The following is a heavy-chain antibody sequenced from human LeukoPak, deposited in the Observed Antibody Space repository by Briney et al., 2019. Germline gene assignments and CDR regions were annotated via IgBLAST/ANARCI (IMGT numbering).Heavy chain of an antibody. V-gene: IGHV3-23*01. J-gene: IGHJ5*02. CDR1: GFTFSSYA. Sequence: PGGSLRLSCAATGFTFSSYAMSWVRQAPGKGLEWVSAISGRGVNTSYADSVKGRFTISRDNSKNTLYLQMNSLRAEDTAVYYCAKDLRYCSSTSCYRWFDPWGQGTLVTVSS. CDR3: AKDLRYCSSTSCYRWFDP. CDR2: ISGRGVNT. D-gene: IGHD2-2*01.